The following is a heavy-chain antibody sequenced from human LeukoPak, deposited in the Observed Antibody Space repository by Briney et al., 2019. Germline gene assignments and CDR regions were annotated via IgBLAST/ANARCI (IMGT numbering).Heavy chain of an antibody. D-gene: IGHD6-13*01. CDR1: GGSISSYY. CDR3: ARSISSWYDAFDI. Sequence: SETLSLTCTVSGGSISSYYWSWIRQPPGKGLEWIGYIYYSGSTNYNPSLKSRVTISVDTSKNQFSLKLSSVTAADTAVYYCARSISSWYDAFDIWGQGTMVTVSS. J-gene: IGHJ3*02. V-gene: IGHV4-59*01. CDR2: IYYSGST.